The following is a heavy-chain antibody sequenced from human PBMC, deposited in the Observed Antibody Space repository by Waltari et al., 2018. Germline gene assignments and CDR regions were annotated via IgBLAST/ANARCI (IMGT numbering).Heavy chain of an antibody. CDR3: ARNSTIAAAGDAFDI. J-gene: IGHJ3*02. CDR2: IYYSGST. Sequence: QVQLQESGPGLVKPSQTLSLTCTVSGGSISSGRYYWSWIRQHPGKGLEWIGYIYYSGSTYYNPSLKSRVTISVDTSKNQFSLKLSSVTAADTAVYYCARNSTIAAAGDAFDIWGQGTMVTVSS. D-gene: IGHD6-13*01. V-gene: IGHV4-31*03. CDR1: GGSISSGRYY.